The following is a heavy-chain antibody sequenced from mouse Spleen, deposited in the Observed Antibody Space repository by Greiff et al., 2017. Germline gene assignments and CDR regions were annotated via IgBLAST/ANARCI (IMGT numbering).Heavy chain of an antibody. V-gene: IGHV1-81*01. Sequence: QVQLKESGAELARPGASVKLSCKASGYTFTSYGISWVKQRTGQGLEWIGEIYPRSGNTYYNEKFKGKATLTADKSSSTAYMELRSLTSEDSAVYFCARSGLLPFAYWGQGTLVTVSA. J-gene: IGHJ3*01. CDR2: IYPRSGNT. CDR3: ARSGLLPFAY. D-gene: IGHD2-3*01. CDR1: GYTFTSYG.